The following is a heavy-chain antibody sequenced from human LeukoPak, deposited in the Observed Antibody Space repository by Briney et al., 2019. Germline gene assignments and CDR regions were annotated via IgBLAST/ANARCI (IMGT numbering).Heavy chain of an antibody. V-gene: IGHV3-30-3*01. Sequence: PGGSLRLSCAASGFTFSSYAMHWVRQAPGKGLEWVAVISYDGSNKYYADPVKGRFTISRDNSKNTLYLQMNSLRAEDTAVYYCARLKKLRKPPASDAFDIWGQGTMVTVSS. CDR3: ARLKKLRKPPASDAFDI. J-gene: IGHJ3*02. CDR1: GFTFSSYA. CDR2: ISYDGSNK.